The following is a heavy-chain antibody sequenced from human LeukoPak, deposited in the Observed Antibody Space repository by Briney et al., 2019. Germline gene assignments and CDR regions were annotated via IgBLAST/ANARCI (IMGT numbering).Heavy chain of an antibody. CDR2: INPNSGGT. D-gene: IGHD6-19*01. CDR3: ARGLLSGWYFYYFDY. CDR1: GYTFTGYY. Sequence: ASVKVSCKASGYTFTGYYMYWVRQAPGQGLEWMGRINPNSGGTNYAQKFQGRVTMTRDTSISTAYMELSRLRSDDTAVYYCARGLLSGWYFYYFDYWGQGTLVTVSS. V-gene: IGHV1-2*06. J-gene: IGHJ4*02.